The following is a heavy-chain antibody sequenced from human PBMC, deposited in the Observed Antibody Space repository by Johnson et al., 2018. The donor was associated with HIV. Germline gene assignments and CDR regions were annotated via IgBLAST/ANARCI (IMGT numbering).Heavy chain of an antibody. V-gene: IGHV3-33*01. CDR2: IWYDGSNK. Sequence: QVHLVESGGGVVQPGGSLRLSCAASGFTFSSYGMHWVRQAPGKGLEGVAVIWYDGSNKYYADSVKGRFTISRDNSKNTLFLQMNSLRPEDTAVFYCVRGREGVDNSGGSFDVWGQGTMVIVSA. CDR3: VRGREGVDNSGGSFDV. J-gene: IGHJ3*01. CDR1: GFTFSSYG. D-gene: IGHD1-1*01.